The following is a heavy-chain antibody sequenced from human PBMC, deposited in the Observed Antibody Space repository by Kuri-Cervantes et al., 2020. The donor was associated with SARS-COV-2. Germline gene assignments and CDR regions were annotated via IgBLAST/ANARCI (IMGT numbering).Heavy chain of an antibody. Sequence: GSLRLSCTVSGGSISSSSYYWGWIRQPPGKGLEWIGSIYYSGSTYYNPSLKSRVTISVDTSKNQFSLKLSSVTAADTAVYYCARRAAGTKGIDYWGQGTLVTVSS. CDR2: IYYSGST. CDR1: GGSISSSSYY. D-gene: IGHD6-13*01. V-gene: IGHV4-39*01. J-gene: IGHJ4*02. CDR3: ARRAAGTKGIDY.